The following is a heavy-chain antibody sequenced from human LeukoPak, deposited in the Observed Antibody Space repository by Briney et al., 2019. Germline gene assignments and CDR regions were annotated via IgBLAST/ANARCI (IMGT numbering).Heavy chain of an antibody. CDR3: VRGLRRFDY. D-gene: IGHD3-16*01. V-gene: IGHV3-52*01. CDR1: GFTFSSSW. J-gene: IGHJ4*02. CDR2: IKCDGSEK. Sequence: PGGSLRLSCAASGFTFSSSWMHWVCQAPEKGLEWVADIKCDGSEKYYVDSVKGRLTISRDNAKNSLYLQVNSLRAEDMTVYYCVRGLRRFDYWGQGTLVTVSS.